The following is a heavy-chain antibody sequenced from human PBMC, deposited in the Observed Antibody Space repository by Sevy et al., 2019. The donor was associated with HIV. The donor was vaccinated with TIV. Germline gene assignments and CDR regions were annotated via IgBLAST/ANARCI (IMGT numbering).Heavy chain of an antibody. CDR3: ARSPTVTTPYYYYGMDV. J-gene: IGHJ6*02. V-gene: IGHV1-69*13. CDR2: IIPIFGTA. Sequence: ASVKVSCKASGGTFSSYAISWVRQAPGQGLEWMGGIIPIFGTANYAQTFQGRVTITADESTSTAYMELSSLRSEDTAVYYCARSPTVTTPYYYYGMDVWGQGTTVTVSS. CDR1: GGTFSSYA. D-gene: IGHD4-17*01.